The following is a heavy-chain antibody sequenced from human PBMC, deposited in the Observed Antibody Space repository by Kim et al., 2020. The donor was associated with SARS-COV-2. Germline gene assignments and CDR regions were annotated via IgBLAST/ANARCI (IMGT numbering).Heavy chain of an antibody. J-gene: IGHJ4*02. CDR1: GFTFSSYG. D-gene: IGHD5-18*01. Sequence: GGSLRLSCAASGFTFSSYGMHWVRQAPGKGLEWVAVIWYDGSNKYYADSVKGRFTISRDNSKNTLYLQMNSLRAEDTAVYYCARDSFWYSYGSGLLDYWGQGTLGTVSS. V-gene: IGHV3-33*01. CDR3: ARDSFWYSYGSGLLDY. CDR2: IWYDGSNK.